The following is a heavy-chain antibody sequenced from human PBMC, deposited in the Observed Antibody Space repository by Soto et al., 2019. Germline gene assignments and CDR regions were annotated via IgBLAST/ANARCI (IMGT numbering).Heavy chain of an antibody. D-gene: IGHD6-13*01. V-gene: IGHV3-33*01. CDR1: GFTFSSYG. CDR2: IWYDGSNK. Sequence: QVQLVESGGGVVQPGRSLRLSCAASGFTFSSYGMHWVRQAPGKGLEWVAVIWYDGSNKYYADSVKGRFTISRDNSKNTLYLQMNSLRAEDTAVYYCARGFSAAAGLVVAFDIWGQGTMVTVSS. J-gene: IGHJ3*02. CDR3: ARGFSAAAGLVVAFDI.